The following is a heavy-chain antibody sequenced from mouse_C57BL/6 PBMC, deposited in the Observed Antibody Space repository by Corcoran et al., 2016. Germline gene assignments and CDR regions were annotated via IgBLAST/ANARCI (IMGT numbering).Heavy chain of an antibody. CDR2: IYCDDDK. CDR3: ARRRAADCYSDY. CDR1: GFSLSTSGMG. Sequence: QVTLKESGPVILQASQTLSLTCSFSGFSLSTSGMGVSWIRQPSGKGLEWLAHIYCDDDKRNNPSLKSRLTIAKDTSRNQVFLKITSVDTVDTATYYCARRRAADCYSDYWGQGTTLTVSS. J-gene: IGHJ2*01. D-gene: IGHD1-2*01. V-gene: IGHV8-12*01.